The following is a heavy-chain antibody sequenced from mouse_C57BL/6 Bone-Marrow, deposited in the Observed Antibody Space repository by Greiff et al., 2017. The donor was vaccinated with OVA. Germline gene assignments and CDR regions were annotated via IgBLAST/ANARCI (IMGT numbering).Heavy chain of an antibody. CDR3: ARSTGTDAMDY. Sequence: EVKLVESGGGLVQPGGSLKLSCAASGFTFSDYYMYWVRQTPEKRLEWVAYISNGGGSTYYPDTVKGRFTISRDNAKNTLYLQMSRLKSEDTAMYYCARSTGTDAMDYWGQGTSVTVSS. J-gene: IGHJ4*01. CDR2: ISNGGGST. D-gene: IGHD4-1*02. V-gene: IGHV5-12*01. CDR1: GFTFSDYY.